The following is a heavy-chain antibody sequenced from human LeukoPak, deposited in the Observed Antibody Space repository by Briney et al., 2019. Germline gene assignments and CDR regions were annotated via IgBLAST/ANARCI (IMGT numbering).Heavy chain of an antibody. D-gene: IGHD5-24*01. CDR3: TTDRRDGSFDP. Sequence: GGSLRLSCAASGFTFSSAWMSWVRQAAGKGLEWVGRIKSKTDGGTTDYAAPVKGRFTISRDDSKNTLYLQMNSLKTEDTAVYYCTTDRRDGSFDPWGQGTLVTVSS. V-gene: IGHV3-15*01. CDR1: GFTFSSAW. J-gene: IGHJ5*02. CDR2: IKSKTDGGTT.